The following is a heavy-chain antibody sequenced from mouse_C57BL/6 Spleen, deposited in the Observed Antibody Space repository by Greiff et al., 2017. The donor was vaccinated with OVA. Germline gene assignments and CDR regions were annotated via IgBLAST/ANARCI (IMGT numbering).Heavy chain of an antibody. D-gene: IGHD1-1*01. CDR2: IYPRSGNT. CDR1: GYTFTSYG. Sequence: QVQLKQSGAELARPGASVKLSCKASGYTFTSYGISWVKQRTGQGLEWIGEIYPRSGNTYYNEKFKGKATLTADKSSSTAYMELRSLTSADSAVYFCARFTTVANYFDYWGQGTTLTVSS. V-gene: IGHV1-81*01. J-gene: IGHJ2*01. CDR3: ARFTTVANYFDY.